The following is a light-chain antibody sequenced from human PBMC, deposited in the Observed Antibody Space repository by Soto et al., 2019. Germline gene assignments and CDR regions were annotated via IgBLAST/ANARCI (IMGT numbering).Light chain of an antibody. CDR3: QHCHILPWT. J-gene: IGKJ1*01. CDR1: QDITNH. CDR2: DAS. Sequence: DIQMTQSPSSLSASVGDRVTITCQASQDITNHLHWYQQKPGKAPKLLIYDASNLETGLPSRFSGSGFGTYFTFIINNLQPEDFATYFCQHCHILPWTFGQGTKVEIK. V-gene: IGKV1-33*01.